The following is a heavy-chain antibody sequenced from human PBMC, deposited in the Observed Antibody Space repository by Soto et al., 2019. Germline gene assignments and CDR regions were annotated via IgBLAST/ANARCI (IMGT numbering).Heavy chain of an antibody. V-gene: IGHV1-69*13. D-gene: IGHD2-2*01. CDR1: GGTFSSYA. Sequence: PSVKVSCKASGGTFSSYAISWVRQAPGQGLEWMGGIIPIFGTANYAQKFQGRVTITADESTSTAYMELSSLRSEDTAVYYCAREPCISTSCYAGYYYYYGMDVWGQGTTVTVSS. CDR3: AREPCISTSCYAGYYYYYGMDV. J-gene: IGHJ6*02. CDR2: IIPIFGTA.